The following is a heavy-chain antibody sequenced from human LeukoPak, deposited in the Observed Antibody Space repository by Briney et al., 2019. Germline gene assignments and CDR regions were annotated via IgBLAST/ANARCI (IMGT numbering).Heavy chain of an antibody. D-gene: IGHD3-22*01. CDR3: ARQRGEITMIVVVITYFDY. CDR2: IYYSGST. CDR1: GGSISSGDYY. J-gene: IGHJ4*02. Sequence: KPSQTLSLTCTVSGGSISSGDYYWSWIRQPPGKGLEWIGYIYYSGSTYYNPSLKSRVTISVDTSKNQFSLKLSSVTAADTAVYYCARQRGEITMIVVVITYFDYWGQGTLVTVSS. V-gene: IGHV4-30-4*01.